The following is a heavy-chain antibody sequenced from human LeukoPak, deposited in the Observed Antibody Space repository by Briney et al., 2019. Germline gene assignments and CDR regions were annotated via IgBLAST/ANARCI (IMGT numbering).Heavy chain of an antibody. Sequence: SQTLSLTCTVSGGSISSGGYYWSWIRQHPGKGLEWIGYIYYSGSTYYNPSLKSRVTISVDTSKNQFSLRLSSVTAADTAVYYCVRDGYGSSWYWFDPWGQGTLVTVSS. CDR1: GGSISSGGYY. CDR3: VRDGYGSSWYWFDP. J-gene: IGHJ5*02. CDR2: IYYSGST. D-gene: IGHD6-13*01. V-gene: IGHV4-31*03.